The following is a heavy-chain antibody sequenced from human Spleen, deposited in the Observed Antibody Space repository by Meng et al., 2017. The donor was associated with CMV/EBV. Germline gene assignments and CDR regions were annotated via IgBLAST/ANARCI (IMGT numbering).Heavy chain of an antibody. CDR3: ARGAPVVVPAAITY. V-gene: IGHV3-21*01. CDR1: GFTFSSYS. Sequence: GESLKISCAASGFTFSSYSMNWVRQAPGKGLEWVSSISSSSSYIYYADSVKGRFTISRDNAKNSLYLQMNSLRAEDTAVYYCARGAPVVVPAAITYWGQGTLVTVSS. D-gene: IGHD2-2*02. J-gene: IGHJ4*02. CDR2: ISSSSSYI.